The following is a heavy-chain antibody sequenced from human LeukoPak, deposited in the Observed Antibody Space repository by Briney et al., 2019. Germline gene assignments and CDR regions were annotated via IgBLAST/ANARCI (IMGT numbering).Heavy chain of an antibody. V-gene: IGHV4-34*01. D-gene: IGHD3-10*01. CDR2: INHSGST. CDR3: ARKGIWFGELLYQPAEYLQH. CDR1: GGSFSGYY. J-gene: IGHJ1*01. Sequence: SETLSLTCAVYGGSFSGYYWSWIRQPPGKGLEWIGEINHSGSTNYNPSLKSRVTISVDTSKNQFSLKLSSVTAADTAVYYCARKGIWFGELLYQPAEYLQHWGQGTLVTVSS.